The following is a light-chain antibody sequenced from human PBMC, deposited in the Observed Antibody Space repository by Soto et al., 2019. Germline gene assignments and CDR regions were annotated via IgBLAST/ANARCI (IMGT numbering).Light chain of an antibody. CDR3: QQYSSWYT. V-gene: IGKV3D-15*01. CDR2: GAS. CDR1: QTITNN. J-gene: IGKJ2*01. Sequence: EIVMTQSPATLSVSPGARATLSCRASQTITNNYLAWYQQKPGQAPRLLIFGASVRATGIPDRFSGSGSGTEFTLTISSLQSGDLGVYYCQQYSSWYTFGQGTKLEIK.